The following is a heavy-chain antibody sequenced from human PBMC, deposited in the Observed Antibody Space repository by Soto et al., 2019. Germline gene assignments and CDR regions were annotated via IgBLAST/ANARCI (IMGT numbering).Heavy chain of an antibody. Sequence: EVQLVESGGGLVKPGGSLTLSCAASGFSFSNVWMSWVRQAPGKGLEWVGHIKSKSVGGTTDYTAPVKGRCTISRDDSKGPLDLQMNSLKAEDTAVYYCTTSASQTFCDGGPCYSVQTNIHDSWGQGILVTVSS. D-gene: IGHD2-15*01. J-gene: IGHJ4*02. V-gene: IGHV3-15*01. CDR3: TTSASQTFCDGGPCYSVQTNIHDS. CDR2: IKSKSVGGTT. CDR1: GFSFSNVW.